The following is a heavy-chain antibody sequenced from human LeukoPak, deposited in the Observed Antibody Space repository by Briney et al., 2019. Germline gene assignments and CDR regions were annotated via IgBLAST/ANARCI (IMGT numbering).Heavy chain of an antibody. D-gene: IGHD6-6*01. CDR1: GFTFSSYG. Sequence: GRSLRLSCAVSGFTFSSYGMHWVRQAPGKGLEWVAVIWYDGSNKYYADSVKGRFTISRDNSKNTLYLQMNSLRAEDTAVYYCARDQAESSGFDYWGQGTLVTVSS. V-gene: IGHV3-33*01. J-gene: IGHJ4*02. CDR3: ARDQAESSGFDY. CDR2: IWYDGSNK.